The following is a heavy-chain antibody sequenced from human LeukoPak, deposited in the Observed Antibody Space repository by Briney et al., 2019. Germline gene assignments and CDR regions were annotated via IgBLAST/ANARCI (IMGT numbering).Heavy chain of an antibody. D-gene: IGHD5-24*01. CDR2: IIPIFGTA. V-gene: IGHV1-69*13. CDR1: GGTFSSYA. CDR3: ARVERWLHHAPYFDY. Sequence: ASVKVSCKASGGTFSSYAISWVRQAPGQGLEWMGGIIPIFGTANYAQKFQGRVTITADESTSTAYMELRSLRSDDTAVYYCARVERWLHHAPYFDYWGQGTLVTVSS. J-gene: IGHJ4*02.